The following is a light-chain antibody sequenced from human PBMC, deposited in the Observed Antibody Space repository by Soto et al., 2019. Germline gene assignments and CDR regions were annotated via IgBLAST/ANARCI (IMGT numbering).Light chain of an antibody. CDR1: QSISSW. Sequence: DIQMTQSPSTLSASVGDRVTITCRASQSISSWLAWYQQKPGKAPKLLIYDASSLESGVPSRFSGSGSGTEFTLTISSLQPDDFATYYYQQYNEGTFGQGTKVEIK. CDR3: QQYNEGT. J-gene: IGKJ1*01. CDR2: DAS. V-gene: IGKV1-5*01.